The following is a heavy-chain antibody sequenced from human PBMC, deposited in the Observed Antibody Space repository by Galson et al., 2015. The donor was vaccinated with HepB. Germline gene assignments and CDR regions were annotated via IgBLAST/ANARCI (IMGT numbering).Heavy chain of an antibody. CDR1: GFTFSSYE. V-gene: IGHV3-48*03. CDR2: ISSSGSTI. Sequence: SLRLSCAASGFTFSSYEMNWVRQAPGKRLEWVSYISSSGSTIYYADSVKGRFTISRDNAKNSPYLQMNSLRAEDTAVYYCARFIKRDRPYYDFWSGYYGSHFDYWGQGTLVTVSS. CDR3: ARFIKRDRPYYDFWSGYYGSHFDY. J-gene: IGHJ4*02. D-gene: IGHD3-3*01.